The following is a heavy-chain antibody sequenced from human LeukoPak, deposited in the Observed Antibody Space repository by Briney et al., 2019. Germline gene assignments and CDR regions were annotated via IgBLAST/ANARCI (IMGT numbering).Heavy chain of an antibody. J-gene: IGHJ6*03. Sequence: GGSLRLSCAASGFTFDDYAMHWVRQAPGKGLEWVSGISWNSGSIGYADSVKGRFTISRDNAKNSLYLQMNSLRAEDVALYYCAKDYGSGSYYNPNYYMDVWGKGTTVTVSS. CDR2: ISWNSGSI. V-gene: IGHV3-9*03. D-gene: IGHD3-10*01. CDR3: AKDYGSGSYYNPNYYMDV. CDR1: GFTFDDYA.